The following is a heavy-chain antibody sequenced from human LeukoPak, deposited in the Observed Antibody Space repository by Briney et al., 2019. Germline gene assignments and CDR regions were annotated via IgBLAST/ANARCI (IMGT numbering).Heavy chain of an antibody. D-gene: IGHD3-22*01. CDR1: GFTFSSYA. Sequence: PGGSLRLSRAASGFTFSSYAMSWVRQAPGKGLEWVSAISGTCGNTYYADSVKGRFTISRDKSKNTLYLQMNSLRDEDTAVYYCAKAQSSGFYWYFDCWGQGTLVTVSS. V-gene: IGHV3-23*01. J-gene: IGHJ4*02. CDR2: ISGTCGNT. CDR3: AKAQSSGFYWYFDC.